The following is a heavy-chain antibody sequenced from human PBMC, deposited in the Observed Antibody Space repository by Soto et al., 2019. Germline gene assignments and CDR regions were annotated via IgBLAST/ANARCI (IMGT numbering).Heavy chain of an antibody. J-gene: IGHJ4*03. CDR2: IYYSGST. CDR1: GGSISSYY. CDR3: ARVPYSGYVFDY. V-gene: IGHV4-59*01. D-gene: IGHD5-12*01. Sequence: PETLSLTCTFSGGSISSYYWSWIRQPPGKGLEWIGYIYYSGSTNYNPSLKSRVTISVDTSKNQFSLKLSSVTAADTAVYYCARVPYSGYVFDYWGQGTTVTVS.